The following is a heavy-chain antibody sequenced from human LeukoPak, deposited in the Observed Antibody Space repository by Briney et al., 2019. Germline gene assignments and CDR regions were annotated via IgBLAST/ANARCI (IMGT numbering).Heavy chain of an antibody. D-gene: IGHD3-22*01. V-gene: IGHV3-30*18. J-gene: IGHJ4*02. CDR3: AKVSESSDWSYFAD. CDR2: ISYDGSNK. CDR1: GFTFSSYG. Sequence: GGSLRLSCAASGFTFSSYGMHWVRQAPGKGLEWVAVISYDGSNKYYADSVKGRFTVARDNSKNTLYLQLNSLRGEDTAVYYCAKVSESSDWSYFADWGQGTLVTVSS.